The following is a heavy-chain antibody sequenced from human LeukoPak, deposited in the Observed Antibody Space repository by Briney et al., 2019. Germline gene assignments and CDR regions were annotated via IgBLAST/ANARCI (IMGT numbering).Heavy chain of an antibody. CDR3: ARVAVAGAMLDY. Sequence: SGTLSLTCTVSGGSITTSNWWSWVRQPPGKGLEWIGEVYHTGSTYYNPSLKSRVTISVDTSKNQFSLNLSSVTAAETAMYYCARVAVAGAMLDYWGQGTLVTVSS. V-gene: IGHV4-4*02. CDR1: GGSITTSNW. CDR2: VYHTGST. J-gene: IGHJ4*02. D-gene: IGHD6-19*01.